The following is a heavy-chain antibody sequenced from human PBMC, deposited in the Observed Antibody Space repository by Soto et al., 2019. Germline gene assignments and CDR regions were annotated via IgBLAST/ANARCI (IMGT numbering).Heavy chain of an antibody. CDR3: ARDPSSFLGRVYGMDV. J-gene: IGHJ6*02. CDR2: VNLNTGGT. V-gene: IGHV1-2*02. Sequence: QVQHVQSGAEVKKPGGSVKVSCKASGYSFTGHSMHWVRRAPGQGLEWMGWVNLNTGGTDYAQEFQGRVTMTTATSIRTVYLEVTRLKFDDTAIYYCARDPSSFLGRVYGMDVWGQGTAVTVSS. CDR1: GYSFTGHS.